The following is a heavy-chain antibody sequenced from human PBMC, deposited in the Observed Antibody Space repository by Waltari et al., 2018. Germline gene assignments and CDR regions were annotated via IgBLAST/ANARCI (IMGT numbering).Heavy chain of an antibody. CDR2: FDPKDAET. D-gene: IGHD7-27*01. Sequence: QVQLVQSGAEVKKPGASVKVSCKVSGYSLTAVSMHWVRQAPGKGLEWMGGFDPKDAETIYAQNFQGRVAMTEDTSTDTAYIDLTSLTSEDTAIYYCTTFNWGHDAFDLWGQGTLVTVSS. J-gene: IGHJ3*01. CDR1: GYSLTAVS. V-gene: IGHV1-24*01. CDR3: TTFNWGHDAFDL.